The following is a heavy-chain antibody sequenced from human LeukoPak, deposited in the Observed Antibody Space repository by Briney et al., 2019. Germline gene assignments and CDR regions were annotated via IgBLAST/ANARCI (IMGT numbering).Heavy chain of an antibody. CDR2: INHSGST. V-gene: IGHV4-34*01. CDR3: ARSSGQLLHYFDY. J-gene: IGHJ4*02. Sequence: SETLSLTCAVYGGSFSGYYWSWIRQPPGKGLEWIGEINHSGSTNYNPSLKSRVTISVDTSKNQFSLKLSSVTAADAAVYYCARSSGQLLHYFDYWGQGTLVTVSS. CDR1: GGSFSGYY. D-gene: IGHD2-2*01.